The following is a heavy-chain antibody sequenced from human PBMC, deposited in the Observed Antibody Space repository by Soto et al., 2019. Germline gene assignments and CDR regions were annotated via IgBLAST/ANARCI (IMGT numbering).Heavy chain of an antibody. CDR1: GFTFSSYA. J-gene: IGHJ4*02. V-gene: IGHV3-30-3*01. Sequence: QVQLVESGGGVVQPGRSLRLSCAASGFTFSSYAMHWVRQAPGKGLEWVAVISYDGSNKYYADSVKGRFTISRDNSKNTLYLQMNSLRAEDTAVYYCARGGAYGSGRFYLDYWGQGTLVTVSS. D-gene: IGHD3-10*01. CDR2: ISYDGSNK. CDR3: ARGGAYGSGRFYLDY.